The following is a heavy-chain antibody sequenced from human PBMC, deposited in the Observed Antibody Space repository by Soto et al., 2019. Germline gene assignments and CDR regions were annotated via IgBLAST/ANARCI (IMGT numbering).Heavy chain of an antibody. CDR2: ISYDGSNK. CDR3: ARDPGIAAAGGRCWYLDL. CDR1: GFTFSSYA. J-gene: IGHJ2*01. V-gene: IGHV3-30-3*01. Sequence: QVQLVESGGGVVQPGRSLRLSCAASGFTFSSYAMHWVRQAPGKGLEWVAVISYDGSNKSYADSAKGRFTISRDKFKYTVDLQTNGLRAEYTAVYYCARDPGIAAAGGRCWYLDLWGRGTLVTVSS. D-gene: IGHD6-13*01.